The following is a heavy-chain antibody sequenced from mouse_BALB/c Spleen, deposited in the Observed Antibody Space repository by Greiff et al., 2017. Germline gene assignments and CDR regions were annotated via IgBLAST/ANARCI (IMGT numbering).Heavy chain of an antibody. V-gene: IGHV14-3*02. Sequence: EVKLVESGAELVKPGASVKLSCTASGFNIKDTYMHWVKQRPEQGLEWIGRIDPANGNTKYDPKFQGKATITADTSSNTAYLQLSSLTSEDTAVYYCAREGGNYPSYAMDYWGQGTSVTVSS. D-gene: IGHD2-1*01. CDR2: IDPANGNT. J-gene: IGHJ4*01. CDR3: AREGGNYPSYAMDY. CDR1: GFNIKDTY.